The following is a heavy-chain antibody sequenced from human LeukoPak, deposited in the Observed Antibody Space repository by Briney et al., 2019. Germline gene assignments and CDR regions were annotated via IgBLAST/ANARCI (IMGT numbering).Heavy chain of an antibody. J-gene: IGHJ4*02. CDR2: IYYSGST. CDR3: ARGVPGYSSSWFDD. V-gene: IGHV4-59*01. CDR1: GGSISSYY. D-gene: IGHD6-13*01. Sequence: SETLSLTCTVSGGSISSYYWSWIRQPPGKGLEWIGYIYYSGSTNYNPSLKSRVTISVDTSKNQFSLKLSSVTAADTAVYYCARGVPGYSSSWFDDWGQGTLVTVSS.